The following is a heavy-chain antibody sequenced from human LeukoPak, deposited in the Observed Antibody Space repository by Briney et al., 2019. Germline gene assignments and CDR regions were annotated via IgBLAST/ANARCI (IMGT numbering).Heavy chain of an antibody. Sequence: GGSLRLSCAASGFTFSDYYMSWIRQAPGKGLEWVSYISSSGSTIYYADSVKGRFTIPRDNAKNSLYLQMNSLRAEDTAVYYCARDDPSLYDSSGYAFDIWGQGTMVTVSS. V-gene: IGHV3-11*01. CDR2: ISSSGSTI. CDR3: ARDDPSLYDSSGYAFDI. D-gene: IGHD3-22*01. J-gene: IGHJ3*02. CDR1: GFTFSDYY.